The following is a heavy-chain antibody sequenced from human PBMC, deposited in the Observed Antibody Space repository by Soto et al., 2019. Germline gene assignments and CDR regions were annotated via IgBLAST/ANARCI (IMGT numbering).Heavy chain of an antibody. D-gene: IGHD1-26*01. CDR2: VKSKADGGSG. CDR3: TTDSRTTLPEIRFDY. V-gene: IGHV3-15*07. CDR1: GGNDSNAG. J-gene: IGHJ4*01. Sequence: LRRSCAGYGGNDSNAGRNSVHQAPEKWLEWVGRVKSKADGGSGDYAAPVKGRFVVSRDDSKDIVYLQMNSLKIEDTGVYYCTTDSRTTLPEIRFDYWGHGTQVSVSS.